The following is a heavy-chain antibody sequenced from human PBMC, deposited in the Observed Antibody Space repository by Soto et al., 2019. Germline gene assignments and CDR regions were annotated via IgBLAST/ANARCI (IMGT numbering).Heavy chain of an antibody. D-gene: IGHD3-10*01. CDR3: ARDHYTMVRGVIMVDAFDI. V-gene: IGHV1-18*01. Sequence: GASVKVSCKASGYTFTSYGISWVRQAPGQGLEWMGWISAYNGNTNYAQKLQGRVTMTTDTSTSTAYMELRSLRSDDTAVYYCARDHYTMVRGVIMVDAFDIWGQGTMVTVSS. CDR1: GYTFTSYG. CDR2: ISAYNGNT. J-gene: IGHJ3*02.